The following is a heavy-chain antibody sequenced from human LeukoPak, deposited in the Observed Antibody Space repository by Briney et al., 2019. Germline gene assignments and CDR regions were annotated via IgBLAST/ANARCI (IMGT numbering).Heavy chain of an antibody. Sequence: GGSLRLSCAASGFTVNNNYMSWVRQAPGKGLEWVSVIYSGGSTYYADSVKGRFTISRDNSNNTLYLQMSSLRAEDTAVYHCGIVGATPSSYYYGMDVWGQGTTVTVSS. V-gene: IGHV3-66*01. CDR3: GIVGATPSSYYYGMDV. J-gene: IGHJ6*02. CDR1: GFTVNNNY. CDR2: IYSGGST. D-gene: IGHD1-26*01.